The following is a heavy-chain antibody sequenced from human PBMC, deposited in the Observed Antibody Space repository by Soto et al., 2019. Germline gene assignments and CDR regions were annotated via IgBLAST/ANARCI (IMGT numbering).Heavy chain of an antibody. CDR1: GFTFSSYG. D-gene: IGHD2-2*02. CDR3: ARGGYCSSTSCYTPRKSPFDY. V-gene: IGHV3-33*01. Sequence: QVQLVESGGGVVQPGRSLRLSCAASGFTFSSYGMHWVRQAPGKGLEWVAVIWYDGSNKYYADSVKGRFTISRDNSKNKLYLQMNSLRAEDTAVYDCARGGYCSSTSCYTPRKSPFDYWGQGTLVTVSS. CDR2: IWYDGSNK. J-gene: IGHJ4*02.